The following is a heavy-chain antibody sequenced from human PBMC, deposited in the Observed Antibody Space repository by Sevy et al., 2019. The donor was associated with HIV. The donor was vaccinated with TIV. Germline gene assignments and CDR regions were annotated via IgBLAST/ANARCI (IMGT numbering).Heavy chain of an antibody. Sequence: ASVKVSCKASGYTFTGYYMHWVRQAPGQGLEWMGWINPNSGGTNYAQNFQGRVTMTRDTSISTAYMELSRLRSVDTAVYYCAREVAYFGGDCLGSYGMDVWGQGTTVTVSS. CDR2: INPNSGGT. CDR1: GYTFTGYY. V-gene: IGHV1-2*02. J-gene: IGHJ6*02. CDR3: AREVAYFGGDCLGSYGMDV. D-gene: IGHD2-21*02.